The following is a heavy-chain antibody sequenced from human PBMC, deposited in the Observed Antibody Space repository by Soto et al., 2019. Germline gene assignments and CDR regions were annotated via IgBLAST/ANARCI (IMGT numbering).Heavy chain of an antibody. D-gene: IGHD5-12*01. Sequence: GGSLRLSCAASGFTFSSYWMHWVRQAPGKGLVWVSRINSDGSVTSYADSVKGRFTISRDNAKNTLYLQMNSLRAEDTAVYYCAGVATGYYYYMDVWGKGTTVTVSS. CDR3: AGVATGYYYYMDV. V-gene: IGHV3-74*01. CDR2: INSDGSVT. J-gene: IGHJ6*03. CDR1: GFTFSSYW.